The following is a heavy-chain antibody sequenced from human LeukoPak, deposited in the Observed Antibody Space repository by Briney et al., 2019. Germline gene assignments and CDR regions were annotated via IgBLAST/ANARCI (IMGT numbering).Heavy chain of an antibody. CDR2: IYYSGST. D-gene: IGHD5-12*01. J-gene: IGHJ4*02. CDR3: ARSGITKYYFDY. V-gene: IGHV4-39*07. Sequence: PSETLSLTCTVSGGSISSSSYYWGWIRQPPGKGLEWIGSIYYSGSTYYNPSLKSRVTISVDTSKNQFSLRLSSVTAADTAVYYCARSGITKYYFDYWGQGTLVTVSS. CDR1: GGSISSSSYY.